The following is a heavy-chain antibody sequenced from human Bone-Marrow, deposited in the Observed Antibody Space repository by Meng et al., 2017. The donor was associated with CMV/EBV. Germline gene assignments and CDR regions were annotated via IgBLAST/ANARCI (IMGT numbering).Heavy chain of an antibody. V-gene: IGHV4-59*01. Sequence: SETLSLTCTVSGGSISSYYWSWFRQPPGKGLEWIGYIYYSGSTNYNPSLKSRVTISVDTSKNQFSLKLSSVTAADTAVYYCARVSYYFWSGYLFDYWGQGTLVTVSS. J-gene: IGHJ4*02. CDR1: GGSISSYY. CDR2: IYYSGST. D-gene: IGHD3-3*01. CDR3: ARVSYYFWSGYLFDY.